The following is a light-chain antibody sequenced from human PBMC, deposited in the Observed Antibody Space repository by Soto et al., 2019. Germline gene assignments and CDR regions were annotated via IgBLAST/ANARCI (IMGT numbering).Light chain of an antibody. V-gene: IGKV3-20*01. J-gene: IGKJ3*01. CDR1: QSVTSSY. CDR2: AAS. Sequence: EIVLTQSPGTLSLSPGETATLSCRASQSVTSSYLAWYQQKPGQAPRHLIYAASTRATAIPDRFSGSGSGTDFTLTISSLEPEDYAVYYCQQYVGSPPFTFGPGTNVDIK. CDR3: QQYVGSPPFT.